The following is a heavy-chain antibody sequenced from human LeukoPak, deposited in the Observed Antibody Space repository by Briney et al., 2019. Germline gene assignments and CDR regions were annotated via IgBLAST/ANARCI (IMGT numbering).Heavy chain of an antibody. CDR1: GGSISSSSYY. V-gene: IGHV4-39*01. Sequence: SETLSLTCTVSGGSISSSSYYWGWIRQPPGKGLEWIGSIYYSGITYYNPSLKSRVTISVGTSRNQFSLKLSSGTAADTAVYYCARGYSSEGYYYGMDVWGQGTTVTVSS. CDR3: ARGYSSEGYYYGMDV. D-gene: IGHD6-19*01. CDR2: IYYSGIT. J-gene: IGHJ6*02.